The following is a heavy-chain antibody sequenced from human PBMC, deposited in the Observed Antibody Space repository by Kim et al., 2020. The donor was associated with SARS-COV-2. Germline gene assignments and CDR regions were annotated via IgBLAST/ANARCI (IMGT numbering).Heavy chain of an antibody. D-gene: IGHD3-9*01. CDR1: GGSISSGGYY. J-gene: IGHJ4*02. V-gene: IGHV4-31*03. CDR2: IYYSGST. CDR3: ARGGSGYRYYDILTGYYPFDY. Sequence: SETLSLTCTVSGGSISSGGYYWSWIRQHPGKGLEWNGYIYYSGSTYYNPSLKSRVTISVDTSKNQFSLKLSSVTAADTAVYYCARGGSGYRYYDILTGYYPFDYWGQGTLVTVSS.